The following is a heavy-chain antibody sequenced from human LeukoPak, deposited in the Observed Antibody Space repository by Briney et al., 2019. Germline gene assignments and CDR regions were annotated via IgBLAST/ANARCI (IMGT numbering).Heavy chain of an antibody. Sequence: SETLSLTCTVSGGSITSYYWSWIRQPPGKGLEWIGYIYYSGSTNYNPSLKSRVTMSVDTSRNQFSLQLSSVTAADTALYYCARARTAYCTGGICPNCDYGGQGTLVSVSS. J-gene: IGHJ4*02. CDR1: GGSITSYY. V-gene: IGHV4-59*01. CDR2: IYYSGST. D-gene: IGHD2-8*02. CDR3: ARARTAYCTGGICPNCDY.